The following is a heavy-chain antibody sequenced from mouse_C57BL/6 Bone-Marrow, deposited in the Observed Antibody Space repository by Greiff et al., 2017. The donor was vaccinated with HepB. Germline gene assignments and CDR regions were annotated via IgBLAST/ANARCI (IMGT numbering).Heavy chain of an antibody. D-gene: IGHD2-1*01. Sequence: EVQLVESGGDLVKPGGSLKLSCAASGFTFSSYGMSWVRQTPDKRLEWVATISNGGSYTYYPDSVKGRFTISRDNAKNTLYLQMSSLKSEETAMYYCARHPSDGNYAAWFAYWGQGTLVTVSS. CDR2: ISNGGSYT. J-gene: IGHJ3*01. CDR3: ARHPSDGNYAAWFAY. V-gene: IGHV5-6*01. CDR1: GFTFSSYG.